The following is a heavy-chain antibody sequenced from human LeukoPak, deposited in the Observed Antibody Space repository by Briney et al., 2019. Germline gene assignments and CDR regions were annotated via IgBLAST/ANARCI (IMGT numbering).Heavy chain of an antibody. CDR3: ARQTSGYYVDY. J-gene: IGHJ4*02. CDR1: GGSISSSSYY. Sequence: KTSETLSLTCTVSGGSISSSSYYWGWIRQPPGKGLEWVGFIYYSGSTYYNPSLKSRVTISVDTSKKQFSLKLSSVTAADTAVYYCARQTSGYYVDYWGQGSLVTVSS. D-gene: IGHD3-22*01. CDR2: IYYSGST. V-gene: IGHV4-39*01.